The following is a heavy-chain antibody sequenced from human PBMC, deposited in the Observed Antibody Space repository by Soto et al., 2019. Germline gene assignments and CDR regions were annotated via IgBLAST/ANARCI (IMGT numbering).Heavy chain of an antibody. J-gene: IGHJ4*02. CDR1: GFTFSAYW. V-gene: IGHV3-74*01. CDR2: INGGGSTT. Sequence: EVQLVESGGGLVQPGGSLRLSCAASGFTFSAYWMYWVRQAPGKGLVWVSRINGGGSTTSYADSVKGRFTVSRDNAKNTLYLQMHSLRAEDTAVYYCVRGGAYGDYRLDYWGQGTPVTVSS. CDR3: VRGGAYGDYRLDY. D-gene: IGHD4-17*01.